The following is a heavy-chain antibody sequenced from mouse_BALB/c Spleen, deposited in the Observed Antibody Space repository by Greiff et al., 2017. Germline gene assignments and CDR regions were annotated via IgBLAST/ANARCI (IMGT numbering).Heavy chain of an antibody. CDR1: GFTFSSYG. CDR3: ARRGDYGSSYWFAY. J-gene: IGHJ3*01. CDR2: ISSGGSYT. D-gene: IGHD1-1*01. Sequence: VQLKQSGGDLVKPGGSLKLSCAASGFTFSSYGMSWVRQTPDKRLEWVATISSGGSYTYYPDSVKGRFTISRDNAKNTLYLQMSSLKSEDTAMYYCARRGDYGSSYWFAYWGQGTLVTVSA. V-gene: IGHV5-6*01.